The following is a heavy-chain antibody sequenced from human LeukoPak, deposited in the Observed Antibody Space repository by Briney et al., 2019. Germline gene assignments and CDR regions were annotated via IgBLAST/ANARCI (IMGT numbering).Heavy chain of an antibody. D-gene: IGHD2/OR15-2a*01. Sequence: PGGSLRLSCAASGFTFGSYSMNWVRQAPGKGLVWVSRINSDGSSTSYADSVKGRFTISRDNAKNTLYLQMNSLRAEDTAVYYCARENRPRGSRSNDAYDIWGQGTMVTVSS. J-gene: IGHJ3*02. CDR1: GFTFGSYS. CDR2: INSDGSST. CDR3: ARENRPRGSRSNDAYDI. V-gene: IGHV3-74*01.